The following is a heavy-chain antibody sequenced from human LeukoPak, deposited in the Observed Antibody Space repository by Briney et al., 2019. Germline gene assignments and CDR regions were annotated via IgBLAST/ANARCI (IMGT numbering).Heavy chain of an antibody. Sequence: ETLSLTCTVSGGSISSYYWSWIRQPPGKGLEWVSAISGSGGSTYYADSVKGRFTISRDNSKNTLYLQMNSLRAEDTAVYYCAKGVDCSSTSCYYYYMDVWGKGTTVTVSS. V-gene: IGHV3-23*01. J-gene: IGHJ6*03. CDR3: AKGVDCSSTSCYYYYMDV. CDR2: ISGSGGST. CDR1: GGSISSYY. D-gene: IGHD2-2*01.